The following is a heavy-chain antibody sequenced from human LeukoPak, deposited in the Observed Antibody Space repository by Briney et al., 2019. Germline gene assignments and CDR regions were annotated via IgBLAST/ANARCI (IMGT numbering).Heavy chain of an antibody. V-gene: IGHV4-61*02. CDR1: GGSISSATYY. Sequence: KTSETLSLTCTVSGGSISSATYYWNWIRQPAEKGLEWIGRIYTGESTNYNPSLKSRVTISVDTSKNQFSLKLSSVTAADTALYYCAASALAAAGTDYWGQGILVTVSS. CDR3: AASALAAAGTDY. D-gene: IGHD6-13*01. CDR2: IYTGEST. J-gene: IGHJ4*02.